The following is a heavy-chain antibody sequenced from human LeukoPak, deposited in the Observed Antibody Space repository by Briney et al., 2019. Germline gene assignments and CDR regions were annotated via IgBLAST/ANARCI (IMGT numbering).Heavy chain of an antibody. CDR3: ARSPTIFGVVTTYYYYYYYMDV. V-gene: IGHV1-46*01. J-gene: IGHJ6*03. CDR1: GYTFTSYY. Sequence: ASVKVSCKASGYTFTSYYMHWVRQAPGQGLEWMGIINPSGGSTSYAQKFQGRVTMTRDTSTSTVYMELSSLRSEDTAVYYCARSPTIFGVVTTYYYYYYYMDVWGKGTTVTVSS. CDR2: INPSGGST. D-gene: IGHD3-3*01.